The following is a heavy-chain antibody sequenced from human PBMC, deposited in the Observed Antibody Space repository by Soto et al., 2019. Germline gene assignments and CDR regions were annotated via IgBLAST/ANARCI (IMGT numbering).Heavy chain of an antibody. V-gene: IGHV4-30-2*01. CDR2: IYHSGST. J-gene: IGHJ4*02. D-gene: IGHD5-12*01. Sequence: QLQLQESGSGLVKPSQTLSLTCAVSGGSISSGGYSWSWIRHRPGKGREWSGYIYHSGSTYYNPSHKSRVTISVDRSKNQFSLKLSSVTAADTAVYYCAAGGGLPRYYWGQGTLVTVSS. CDR3: AAGGGLPRYY. CDR1: GGSISSGGYS.